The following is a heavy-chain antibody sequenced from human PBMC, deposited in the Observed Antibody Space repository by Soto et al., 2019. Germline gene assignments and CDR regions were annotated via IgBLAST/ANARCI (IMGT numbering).Heavy chain of an antibody. CDR3: ARSGQPRSYYYYYYGMDV. J-gene: IGHJ6*02. D-gene: IGHD3-10*01. V-gene: IGHV1-18*01. CDR1: GYTFTSYG. CDR2: ISAYNGNT. Sequence: ASVKVSCKASGYTFTSYGISWVRQAPGQGLEWMGWISAYNGNTNYAQKLQGRVTMTTDTSTSTAYMELRSLRSDDTAVYYCARSGQPRSYYYYYYGMDVWGQGTTVTVSS.